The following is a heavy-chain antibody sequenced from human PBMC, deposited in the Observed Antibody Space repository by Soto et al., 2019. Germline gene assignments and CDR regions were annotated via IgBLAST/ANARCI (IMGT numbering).Heavy chain of an antibody. D-gene: IGHD6-13*01. J-gene: IGHJ3*02. CDR1: GFTFNDYG. CDR2: ISSSSSFI. Sequence: AQLVESGGGLVKPGGSLRLSCAASGFTFNDYGINWVRQAPGRGLEWVSSISSSSSFIYYADSVEGRFTISRDNAKNSLSLQMNSLRGEDTAVYYCVRDAGGSSPWAFDIWGQGTMVTVSP. CDR3: VRDAGGSSPWAFDI. V-gene: IGHV3-21*06.